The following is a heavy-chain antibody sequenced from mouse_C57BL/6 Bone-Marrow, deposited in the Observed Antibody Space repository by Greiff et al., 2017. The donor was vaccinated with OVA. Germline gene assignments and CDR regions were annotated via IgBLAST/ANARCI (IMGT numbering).Heavy chain of an antibody. V-gene: IGHV1-64*01. D-gene: IGHD2-10*01. CDR2: IHPNSGST. CDR1: GYTFTSYW. J-gene: IGHJ2*01. Sequence: QVQLQQPGAELVKPGASVKLSCKASGYTFTSYWMHWVKQRPGQGLEWIGMIHPNSGSTNYNEKFKSKATLTVDKSSSTAYMQLSSLTSEDSAVYYCARYPFYGNLDYWGQGTTLTVSS. CDR3: ARYPFYGNLDY.